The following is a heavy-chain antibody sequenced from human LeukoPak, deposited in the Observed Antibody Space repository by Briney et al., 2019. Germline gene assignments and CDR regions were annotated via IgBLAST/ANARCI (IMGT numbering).Heavy chain of an antibody. J-gene: IGHJ4*02. Sequence: GGSLRLSCAASGFTFSTYWMHWVRQAPGKGLVWVSRIYSDGSRTSYADSVKGRFTISRDNAKNTLYPQMNSLRVEDTAVYYCAKDDYGPEYWGQGTLVTVSS. CDR2: IYSDGSRT. CDR1: GFTFSTYW. V-gene: IGHV3-74*01. D-gene: IGHD4/OR15-4a*01. CDR3: AKDDYGPEY.